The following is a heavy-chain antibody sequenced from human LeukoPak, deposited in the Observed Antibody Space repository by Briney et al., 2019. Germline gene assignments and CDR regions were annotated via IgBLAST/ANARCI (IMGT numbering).Heavy chain of an antibody. CDR3: VRGLQLAFDY. CDR1: GFTFSSFE. J-gene: IGHJ4*02. V-gene: IGHV3-48*03. CDR2: ISSRGRDI. D-gene: IGHD2-15*01. Sequence: GGSLRLSCAASGFTFSSFEMNWVRQTPGKGLEWVSYISSRGRDIYYADSVKGRFTISRDNTKNSLYLEMNSLRDDDTAFYYCVRGLQLAFDYWGQGTLVTVSS.